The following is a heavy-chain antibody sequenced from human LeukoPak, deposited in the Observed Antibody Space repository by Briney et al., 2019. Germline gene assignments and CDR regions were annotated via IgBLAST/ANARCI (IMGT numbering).Heavy chain of an antibody. J-gene: IGHJ3*02. V-gene: IGHV4-39*07. Sequence: PSETLSLTCSVSGDSVSTSRVYWGWIRQTPGEGLEWIGSIYNNGRTYYKSSLESRVTISVDTPKNQFSLKLTSVTAADTAVYYCARAGINWGSAHAFDIWGQGTMVTVSS. CDR1: GDSVSTSRVY. D-gene: IGHD7-27*01. CDR2: IYNNGRT. CDR3: ARAGINWGSAHAFDI.